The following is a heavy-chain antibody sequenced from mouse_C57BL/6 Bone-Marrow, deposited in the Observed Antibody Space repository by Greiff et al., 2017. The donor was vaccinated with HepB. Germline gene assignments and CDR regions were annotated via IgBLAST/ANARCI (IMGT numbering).Heavy chain of an antibody. D-gene: IGHD2-3*01. CDR2: IGPGSGST. V-gene: IGHV1-77*01. J-gene: IGHJ3*01. CDR1: GYTFTDYY. CDR3: TRSDDGYYRYWFAY. Sequence: VQLQQSGAELVKPGASVKISCKASGYTFTDYYINWVKQRPGQGLEWIGKIGPGSGSTYYNEKFKGKATLTADKSSSTAYMQLSSLTSEDSAVYYCTRSDDGYYRYWFAYWGQGTLVTVSA.